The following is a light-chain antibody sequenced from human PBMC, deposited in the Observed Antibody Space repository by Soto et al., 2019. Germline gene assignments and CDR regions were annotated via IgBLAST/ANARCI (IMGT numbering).Light chain of an antibody. J-gene: IGLJ7*01. V-gene: IGLV2-14*03. CDR1: SRDVGGYDS. CDR3: SSYTGSSSYV. CDR2: DVT. Sequence: QSALTQPPSVSGSLGQSITVSCTGTSRDVGGYDSVSWYQQYPGKAPKLMIHDVTSRPSGVSNRFSGSKSGNTASLTISGLQAEDEADYYCSSYTGSSSYVFGGGTQLTVL.